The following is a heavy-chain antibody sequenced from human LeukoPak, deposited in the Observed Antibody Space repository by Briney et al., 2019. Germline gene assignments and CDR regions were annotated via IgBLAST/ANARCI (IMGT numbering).Heavy chain of an antibody. CDR3: ASYILTGYYNGHDAFDI. Sequence: GGSLRLSCVASGFKFSTYWMSWVRQAPGKGLEWVANIKQDGNEKYYVDSVKGRFTISRDNTKNSLYLQINSLRAEDTAVYYCASYILTGYYNGHDAFDIWGQGTMVIVSS. CDR2: IKQDGNEK. CDR1: GFKFSTYW. J-gene: IGHJ3*02. V-gene: IGHV3-7*01. D-gene: IGHD3-9*01.